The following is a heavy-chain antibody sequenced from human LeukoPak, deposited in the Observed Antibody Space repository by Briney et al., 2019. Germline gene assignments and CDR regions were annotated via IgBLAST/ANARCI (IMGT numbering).Heavy chain of an antibody. CDR3: ARVAGTDFWSESNWFDP. CDR2: IKQDGSEK. D-gene: IGHD3-3*01. CDR1: GFTFSSYW. Sequence: GGSLRLSCAASGFTFSSYWMSWVRQAPGKWLEWVANIKQDGSEKYYVDSVKGRFTISRDNAKNSLYLQMNSLRAEDTAVYYCARVAGTDFWSESNWFDPWGQGTLVTVSS. J-gene: IGHJ5*02. V-gene: IGHV3-7*01.